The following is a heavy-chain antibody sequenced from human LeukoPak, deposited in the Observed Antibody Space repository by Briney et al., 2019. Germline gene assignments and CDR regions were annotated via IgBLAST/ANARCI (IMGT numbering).Heavy chain of an antibody. CDR2: IYYSGST. D-gene: IGHD3-3*01. V-gene: IGHV4-39*07. Sequence: SETLSLTCTVSGGSISSSSYYWGWIRQPPGKGLEWIGSIYYSGSTYYNPSLKSRVTISVDRSKNQFSLKLSSVTAADTAVYYCARRPHLADFWSGDRDAFDIWGQGTMVTVSS. J-gene: IGHJ3*02. CDR1: GGSISSSSYY. CDR3: ARRPHLADFWSGDRDAFDI.